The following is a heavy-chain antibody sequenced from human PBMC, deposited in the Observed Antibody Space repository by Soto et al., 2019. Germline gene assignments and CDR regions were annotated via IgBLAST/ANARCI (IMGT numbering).Heavy chain of an antibody. J-gene: IGHJ6*02. D-gene: IGHD2-2*01. V-gene: IGHV1-69*12. CDR2: IIPIFGSA. CDR1: GGTFSSYT. CDR3: ARRYCISTSCHYYGMDV. Sequence: QVQLVQSGAEVKKPGSSVKVSCKASGGTFSSYTISWVRQAPGQGLEWMGGIIPIFGSANYAQKFQGRVTITADESTSXXYMELSSLRYEDTAVYYCARRYCISTSCHYYGMDVWGQGTTVTVSS.